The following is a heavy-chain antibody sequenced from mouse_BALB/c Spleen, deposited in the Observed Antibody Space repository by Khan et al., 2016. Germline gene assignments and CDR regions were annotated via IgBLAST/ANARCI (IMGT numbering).Heavy chain of an antibody. D-gene: IGHD2-3*01. Sequence: VQLKESGAELVRPGALVKLSCKASGFNIKDYYMHWVKQRPEQGLEWIGWIDPENGNTIYDPKFQGKASITAHTSSNTAYLHLSSLTSEDTAVYYCALDGSWFAYWGQGTLVTVSA. CDR1: GFNIKDYY. J-gene: IGHJ3*01. V-gene: IGHV14-1*02. CDR3: ALDGSWFAY. CDR2: IDPENGNT.